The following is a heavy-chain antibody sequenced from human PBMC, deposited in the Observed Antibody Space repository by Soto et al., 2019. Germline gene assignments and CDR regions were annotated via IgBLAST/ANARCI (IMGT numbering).Heavy chain of an antibody. CDR1: GYTFFTYD. J-gene: IGHJ5*02. CDR2: ISTYSGDT. Sequence: ASVKVSCKASGYTFFTYDISWVRQAPGQGLEWMGWISTYSGDTKYAQKFQGRVTMTTDTSTTTAYLELRSLRSDDTAVYYCPGPRGPTTSENWLDPWGKGTMGTVSS. D-gene: IGHD5-12*01. CDR3: PGPRGPTTSENWLDP. V-gene: IGHV1-18*01.